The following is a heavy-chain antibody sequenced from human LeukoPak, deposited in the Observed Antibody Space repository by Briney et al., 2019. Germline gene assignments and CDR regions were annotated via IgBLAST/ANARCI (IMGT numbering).Heavy chain of an antibody. CDR2: ISGSGGST. CDR1: GFTFSSYA. V-gene: IGHV3-23*01. CDR3: AKMGYYYDSSGYYPFDY. Sequence: PGGSLRLSCAASGFTFSSYATSWVRQAPGKGLEWVSAISGSGGSTYYADSVKGRFTISRDNSKNTLYLQMNSLRAEDTAVYYCAKMGYYYDSSGYYPFDYWGQGTLVTVSS. D-gene: IGHD3-22*01. J-gene: IGHJ4*02.